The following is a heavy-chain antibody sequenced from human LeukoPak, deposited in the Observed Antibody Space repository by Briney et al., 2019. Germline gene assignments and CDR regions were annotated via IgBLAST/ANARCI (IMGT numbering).Heavy chain of an antibody. V-gene: IGHV4-38-2*02. CDR3: ARWASISRQPGGFFDH. CDR2: FCLGRDT. CDR1: GDSVTNDFF. J-gene: IGHJ4*02. D-gene: IGHD3-16*01. Sequence: SDTLSLTCTVSGDSVTNDFFWGWVRQPPGKELEWIGSFCLGRDTYYRPSLKSRVTISVDTSKNQVSLNLNSVTAADTAVYYCARWASISRQPGGFFDHWGQGTLVTVSS.